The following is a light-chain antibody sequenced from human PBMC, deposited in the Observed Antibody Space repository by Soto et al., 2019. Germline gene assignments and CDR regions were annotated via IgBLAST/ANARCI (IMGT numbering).Light chain of an antibody. J-gene: IGLJ1*01. V-gene: IGLV2-23*01. CDR3: CSYAGDKTYV. Sequence: QSVLTQPASVSGSPGQSITISCTVTGSDVRTYNLVSWYQQHPGKVPKLIIYEASKRPSGVSNRFSGSQLGNTASLTVSGLQAEDEADYYCCSYAGDKTYVFGSGTKVTVL. CDR2: EAS. CDR1: GSDVRTYNL.